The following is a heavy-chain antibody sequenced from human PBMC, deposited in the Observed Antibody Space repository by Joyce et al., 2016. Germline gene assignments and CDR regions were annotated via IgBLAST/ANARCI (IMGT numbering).Heavy chain of an antibody. CDR1: GFSFTGYY. CDR3: ARGFSSGRYGLDV. Sequence: QVHLVQSGAEVKKPGASVKVSCKASGFSFTGYYIYWVRQPPGQGLGWRGWSNPNSGGSHHAQKFQGRLTMTRDTSSSTAYRELGRLRSDDTAVIYCARGFSSGRYGLDVWGTGTTVTVSS. J-gene: IGHJ6*04. CDR2: SNPNSGGS. V-gene: IGHV1-2*02. D-gene: IGHD6-19*01.